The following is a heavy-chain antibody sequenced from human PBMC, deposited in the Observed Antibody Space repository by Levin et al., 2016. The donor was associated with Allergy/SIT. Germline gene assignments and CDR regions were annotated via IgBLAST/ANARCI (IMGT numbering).Heavy chain of an antibody. CDR3: AGEGRSVIEGY. Sequence: GGSLRLSCAASGFTFSTYAMNWVRQAPGKGLEWVSYISSSSTTIYYTNSVKGRFTISRDNAKNSLYLQMNSLRADDTAVYYCAGEGRSVIEGYWGQGTLVTVSS. V-gene: IGHV3-48*01. D-gene: IGHD3-16*02. CDR2: ISSSSTTI. J-gene: IGHJ4*02. CDR1: GFTFSTYA.